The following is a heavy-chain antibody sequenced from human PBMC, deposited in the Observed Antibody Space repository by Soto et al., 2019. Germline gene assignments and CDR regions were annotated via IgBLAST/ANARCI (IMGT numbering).Heavy chain of an antibody. CDR3: AKYCCGGSCYEHEVS. Sequence: SVKVSCKASGGTFSSYAISWVRQAPGQGLEWMGGIIPIFGTANYAQKFQGRVTITADESTSTAYMELSSLRSEDTAVYYCAKYCCGGSCYEHEVSWGQGTLVTVS. J-gene: IGHJ5*02. V-gene: IGHV1-69*13. CDR2: IIPIFGTA. CDR1: GGTFSSYA. D-gene: IGHD2-15*01.